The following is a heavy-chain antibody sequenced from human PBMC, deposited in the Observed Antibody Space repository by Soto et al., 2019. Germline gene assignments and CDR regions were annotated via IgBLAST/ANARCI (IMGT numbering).Heavy chain of an antibody. V-gene: IGHV3-23*01. CDR1: GFTFSSYA. Sequence: GESLKISCAASGFTFSSYAMSWVRQAPGKGLEWVSAISGSGGSTYYADSVKGRFTISRDNSKNTLYLQMNSLRAEDTAVYYCAKESRPYYDYIWGRTGGDAFDIWGQGTMVTVSS. J-gene: IGHJ3*02. CDR2: ISGSGGST. CDR3: AKESRPYYDYIWGRTGGDAFDI. D-gene: IGHD3-16*01.